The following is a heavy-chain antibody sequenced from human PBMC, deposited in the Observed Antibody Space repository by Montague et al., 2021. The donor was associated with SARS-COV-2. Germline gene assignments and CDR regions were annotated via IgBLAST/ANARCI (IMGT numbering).Heavy chain of an antibody. V-gene: IGHV4-39*01. J-gene: IGHJ4*02. CDR2: IYYSGST. Sequence: SETLSLTCTVSGGSISSNSYYWGWIRQPPGKGLEWIGSIYYSGSTYYXPSLKIRVTISVDTSKNQFSLKLSSVTAADTAVYYCARHGKTRFAMIEVVKGYLDDWGQGTLVTVSS. D-gene: IGHD3-22*01. CDR1: GGSISSNSYY. CDR3: ARHGKTRFAMIEVVKGYLDD.